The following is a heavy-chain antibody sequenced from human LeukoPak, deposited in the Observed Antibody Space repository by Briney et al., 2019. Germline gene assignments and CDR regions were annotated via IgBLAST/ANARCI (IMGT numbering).Heavy chain of an antibody. CDR2: IIPLFGTP. CDR1: GYTFTSYG. D-gene: IGHD2-15*01. Sequence: SVKVSCKASGYTFTSYGISWVRQAPGQGLEWMGGIIPLFGTPDYAQKFQDRLTVTADKSTSTAYMELSSLRSEDTAVYYCASATLRCSGGSCYEMDVWGKGTTVTVSS. J-gene: IGHJ6*04. V-gene: IGHV1-69*06. CDR3: ASATLRCSGGSCYEMDV.